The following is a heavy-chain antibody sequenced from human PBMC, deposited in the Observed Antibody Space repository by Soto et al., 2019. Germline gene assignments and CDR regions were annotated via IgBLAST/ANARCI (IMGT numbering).Heavy chain of an antibody. CDR2: ISGSGGST. V-gene: IGHV3-23*01. J-gene: IGHJ5*02. Sequence: PGGSLRLSCAASGFTFSSYAMSWVRQAPGKGLEWVSAISGSGGSTYYADSVKGRFTISRDNSKNTLYLQMNSLRAEDTAVYYCAKVIVVVPAAKGWFDPWGQGTLVTVSS. CDR3: AKVIVVVPAAKGWFDP. D-gene: IGHD2-2*01. CDR1: GFTFSSYA.